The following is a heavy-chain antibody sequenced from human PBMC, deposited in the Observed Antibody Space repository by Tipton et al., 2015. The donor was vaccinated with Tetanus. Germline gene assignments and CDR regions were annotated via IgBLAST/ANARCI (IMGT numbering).Heavy chain of an antibody. Sequence: SLRLSCAVSGFIFSSYGIHWVRQAPGKGLEWVAVSWYDGTDKYYADSAKGRFTISRDNSKNTLYLQMNSLRAEDTAVYYCAREADCSGGSCFSGDFDNWGQGTQVTVSS. CDR2: SWYDGTDK. CDR3: AREADCSGGSCFSGDFDN. V-gene: IGHV3-33*01. CDR1: GFIFSSYG. J-gene: IGHJ4*02. D-gene: IGHD2-15*01.